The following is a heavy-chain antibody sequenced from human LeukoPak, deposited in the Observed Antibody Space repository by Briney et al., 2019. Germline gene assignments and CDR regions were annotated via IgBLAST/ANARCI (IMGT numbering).Heavy chain of an antibody. CDR2: IYYSGST. CDR3: AREGERYDAFDI. V-gene: IGHV4-30-4*01. J-gene: IGHJ3*02. CDR1: GGSISSGDYY. D-gene: IGHD5-24*01. Sequence: SETLSLTCTVSGGSISSGDYYWSWIRQPPGKGLEWIGYIYYSGSTYYNPSLKSRVTISVDTSKNQFSLKLSSVTAADTAVYYCAREGERYDAFDIWGQGTMVTVS.